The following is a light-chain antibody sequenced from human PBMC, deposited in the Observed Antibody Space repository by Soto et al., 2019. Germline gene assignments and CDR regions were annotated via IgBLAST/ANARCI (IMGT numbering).Light chain of an antibody. CDR2: GAS. CDR3: QHYDSLPIT. CDR1: QSISNN. V-gene: IGKV3-15*01. J-gene: IGKJ5*01. Sequence: EIVMTQSPATLSVSPGERATLSCRASQSISNNLAWYQQKPGQAPRLLIYGASTRATGIPARFSGSGSGTEFTLTISRLEPEDFAVFYCQHYDSLPITFGQGTRLEIK.